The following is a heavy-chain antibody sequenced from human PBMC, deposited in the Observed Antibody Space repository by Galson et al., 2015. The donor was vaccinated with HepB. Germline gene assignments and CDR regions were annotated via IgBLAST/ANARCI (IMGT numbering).Heavy chain of an antibody. CDR2: INSDGSST. CDR3: ARGNYGDFEGQGLFDP. Sequence: SLRLSCAASGFTFSSCWMHWVRQAPGKGLVWVSRINSDGSSTSYADSVKGRFTISRDNAKNTLYLQMNSLRAEDTAVYYCARGNYGDFEGQGLFDPWGQGTLVTVSS. D-gene: IGHD4-17*01. J-gene: IGHJ5*02. V-gene: IGHV3-74*01. CDR1: GFTFSSCW.